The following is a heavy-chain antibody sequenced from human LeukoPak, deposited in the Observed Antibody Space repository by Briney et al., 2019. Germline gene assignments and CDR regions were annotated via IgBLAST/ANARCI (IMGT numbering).Heavy chain of an antibody. CDR2: ISDSGGRT. J-gene: IGHJ4*02. D-gene: IGHD3-22*01. CDR1: GITLSNYG. V-gene: IGHV3-23*01. Sequence: GSLTLSCAVSGITLSNYGMSWVRQVPGKGLEWVAGISDSGGRTNYADSVKGRFTISRDNPKNTLYLQMNSLRAEDTAVYFCAKRGVVIRVILVGFHKEAYYFDSWGQGALVTVSS. CDR3: AKRGVVIRVILVGFHKEAYYFDS.